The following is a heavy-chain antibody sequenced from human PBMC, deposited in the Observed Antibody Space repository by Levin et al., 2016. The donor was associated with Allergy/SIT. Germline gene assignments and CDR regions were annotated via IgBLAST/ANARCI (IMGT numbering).Heavy chain of an antibody. Sequence: WIRQPPGKGLMWVSCINTDGRATRYADSVKGRFTISRDNAKNTLYLQMNSLRAEDTAIYYCASPGEGEGMSFDPWGQGTLVTVSS. CDR3: ASPGEGEGMSFDP. V-gene: IGHV3-74*01. D-gene: IGHD3-16*01. J-gene: IGHJ5*02. CDR2: INTDGRAT.